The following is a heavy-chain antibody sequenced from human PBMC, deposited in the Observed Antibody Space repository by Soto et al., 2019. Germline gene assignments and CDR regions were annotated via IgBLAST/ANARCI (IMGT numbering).Heavy chain of an antibody. CDR3: ARGVDAGVDV. D-gene: IGHD1-1*01. CDR1: GYTFTTYD. J-gene: IGHJ6*02. CDR2: MSPNSGAT. V-gene: IGHV1-8*01. Sequence: QVQLVQSGAEVTKPGASVKVSCRASGYTFTTYDINWVRQATGQGLEWMGWMSPNSGATGYAQKFQGRVTMTGDTSIGTAYMELSNLRSEDTAIYYCARGVDAGVDVWGQGTTVTVSS.